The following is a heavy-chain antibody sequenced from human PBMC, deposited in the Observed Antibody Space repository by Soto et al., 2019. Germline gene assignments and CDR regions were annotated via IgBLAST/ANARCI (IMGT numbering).Heavy chain of an antibody. CDR3: ARGFQSSFGY. CDR2: IYSGGST. Sequence: GGSLRLSCAASGFTVSNSYMSWVRQAPGKGLEWVSVIYSGGSTYYADSVKGRFTISRDSSKNTLYLQMNSLRAEDTAVYYCARGFQSSFGYWGQGTLDTVSS. J-gene: IGHJ4*02. CDR1: GFTVSNSY. D-gene: IGHD2-21*01. V-gene: IGHV3-53*01.